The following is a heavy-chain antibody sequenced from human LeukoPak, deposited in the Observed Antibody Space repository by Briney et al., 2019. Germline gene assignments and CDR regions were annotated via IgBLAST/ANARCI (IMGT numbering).Heavy chain of an antibody. CDR2: IYTSGIT. CDR3: ARQAQDGTDNYFDP. V-gene: IGHV4-4*09. D-gene: IGHD1-14*01. J-gene: IGHJ5*02. Sequence: SETLSLTCTVSSGSISGHYWSWIRQSPGRGLEWIGNIYTSGITKYNPSLNSRVTISIDTSKNRFSLKVPSMTAADTAIYYCARQAQDGTDNYFDPWGRGILVTVSS. CDR1: SGSISGHY.